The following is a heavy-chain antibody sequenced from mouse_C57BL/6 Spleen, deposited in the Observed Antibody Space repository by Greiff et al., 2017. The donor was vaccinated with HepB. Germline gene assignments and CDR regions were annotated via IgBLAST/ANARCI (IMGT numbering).Heavy chain of an antibody. CDR3: ARRDDGYYEGFAY. CDR1: GFTFSSYG. J-gene: IGHJ3*01. Sequence: EVQLVDSGGDLVKPGGSLKLSCAASGFTFSSYGMSWVRQTPDKRLEWVATISSGGSYTYYPDSVKGRFTISRDNAKNTLYLQMSSLKSEDTAMYYCARRDDGYYEGFAYWGQGTLVTVSA. V-gene: IGHV5-6*01. D-gene: IGHD2-3*01. CDR2: ISSGGSYT.